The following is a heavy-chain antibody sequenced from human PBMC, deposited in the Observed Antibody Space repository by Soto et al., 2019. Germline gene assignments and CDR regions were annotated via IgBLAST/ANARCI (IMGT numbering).Heavy chain of an antibody. CDR3: ARAGKYAHYDILTGFNWFDP. Sequence: SETLSLTCTVSGDSISIYYWSWIRQPPGKGLEWIGYIYYSGSTNYNPSLKSRVTISVDTSKNQFSLKLSSVTAADTAVYYCARAGKYAHYDILTGFNWFDPWGQGTLVTVSS. CDR2: IYYSGST. CDR1: GDSISIYY. D-gene: IGHD3-9*01. J-gene: IGHJ5*02. V-gene: IGHV4-59*01.